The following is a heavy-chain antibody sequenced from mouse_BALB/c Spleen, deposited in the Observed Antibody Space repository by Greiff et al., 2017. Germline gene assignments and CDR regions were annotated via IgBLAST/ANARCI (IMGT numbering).Heavy chain of an antibody. CDR2: IDPANGNT. D-gene: IGHD2-1*01. CDR3: ARSYGNPYWYFDV. J-gene: IGHJ1*01. V-gene: IGHV14-3*02. Sequence: EVQLQQSGAELVKPGASVKLSCTASGFNIKDTYMHWVKQRPEQGLEWIGRIDPANGNTKYDPKFQGKATITADTSSNTAYLQLSSLTSEDTAVYYCARSYGNPYWYFDVWGAGTTVTVSS. CDR1: GFNIKDTY.